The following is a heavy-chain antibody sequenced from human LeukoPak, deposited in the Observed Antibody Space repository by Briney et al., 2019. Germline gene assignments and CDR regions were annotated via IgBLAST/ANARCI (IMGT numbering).Heavy chain of an antibody. J-gene: IGHJ4*02. Sequence: GESLKISCKGSGYSFTSYWIGWVRQMPGKGVEWLGIIYPGDSDTRYSPSFQGQVTISADKSISTAYLQWSSLKASDTAMYYCARSITQDYDFWSGEGIDFDYWGQGTLVTVSS. D-gene: IGHD3-3*01. V-gene: IGHV5-51*01. CDR1: GYSFTSYW. CDR2: IYPGDSDT. CDR3: ARSITQDYDFWSGEGIDFDY.